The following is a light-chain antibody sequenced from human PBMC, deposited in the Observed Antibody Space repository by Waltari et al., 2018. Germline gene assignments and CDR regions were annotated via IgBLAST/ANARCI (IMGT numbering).Light chain of an antibody. V-gene: IGLV2-14*01. CDR3: SSYTSSSTLVV. CDR1: SSDVGGYND. J-gene: IGLJ2*01. Sequence: QSALTPPASVSWSPGQSITISCTGTSSDVGGYNDLTWYQQHPGKAPKLMIYEVSNRPSGVSNRFSGSKSGNTASLTISGLQAEDEADYYCSSYTSSSTLVVFGGGTKLTVL. CDR2: EVS.